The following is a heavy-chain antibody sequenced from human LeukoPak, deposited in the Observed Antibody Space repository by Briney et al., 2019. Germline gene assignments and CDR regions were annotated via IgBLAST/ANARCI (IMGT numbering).Heavy chain of an antibody. Sequence: SETLSLTCTVSSGSLGSYYWNWLRQPAGKGLEGIGHIYTSGSTNYNPSLKSRVTMSVDTSKNQFSLKLNSVTAADTAFYYCAREYSSSSGKALDYWGQGTLVTVSS. D-gene: IGHD6-6*01. CDR3: AREYSSSSGKALDY. J-gene: IGHJ4*02. V-gene: IGHV4-4*07. CDR2: IYTSGST. CDR1: SGSLGSYY.